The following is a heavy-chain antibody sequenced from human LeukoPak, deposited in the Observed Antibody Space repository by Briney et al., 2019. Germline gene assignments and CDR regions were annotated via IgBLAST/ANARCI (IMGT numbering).Heavy chain of an antibody. V-gene: IGHV1-18*01. CDR1: GYTFTSYG. D-gene: IGHD3-9*01. CDR2: ISAYNGNT. J-gene: IGHJ5*02. Sequence: ASVTVSCKASGYTFTSYGISWVRQAPGQGLEWMGWISAYNGNTNYAQKLQGRVTMTTDTSTSTAYMVLRSPRSDDTAVYYCARVRVGYDILTGWGLDPWGQGTLVTVSS. CDR3: ARVRVGYDILTGWGLDP.